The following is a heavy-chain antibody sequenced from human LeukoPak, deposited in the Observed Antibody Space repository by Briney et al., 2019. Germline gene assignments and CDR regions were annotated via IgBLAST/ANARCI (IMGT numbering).Heavy chain of an antibody. J-gene: IGHJ3*02. D-gene: IGHD3-3*01. Sequence: SETLSLTCTVSGGSISSYYWSWIRQPPGKGLEWIGYIYYSGSTNYNPSLKSRVTISVDTSKNQFSLELSSVTAADTAVYYCARGAIFGVVTNAFDIWGQGTMVTVSS. CDR2: IYYSGST. CDR3: ARGAIFGVVTNAFDI. CDR1: GGSISSYY. V-gene: IGHV4-59*01.